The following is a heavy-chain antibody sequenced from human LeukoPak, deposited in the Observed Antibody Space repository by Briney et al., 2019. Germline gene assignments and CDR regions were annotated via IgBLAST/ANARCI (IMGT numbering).Heavy chain of an antibody. J-gene: IGHJ4*02. Sequence: SVKVSCKASGGTFSSYAISWVRQAPGQGLEWMGGIIPIFGTANYAQKFQGRVTITTDESTSTAYMELSSLRSEDTAVYYCAPGWCSSTSCYGPGDYWGQGTLVTVSS. V-gene: IGHV1-69*05. CDR2: IIPIFGTA. CDR1: GGTFSSYA. CDR3: APGWCSSTSCYGPGDY. D-gene: IGHD2-2*01.